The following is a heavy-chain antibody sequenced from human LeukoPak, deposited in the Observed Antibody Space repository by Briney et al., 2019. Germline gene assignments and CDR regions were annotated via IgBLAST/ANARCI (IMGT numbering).Heavy chain of an antibody. D-gene: IGHD3-3*01. J-gene: IGHJ3*02. Sequence: PGGSLRLSCAASGFTFSSYSMNWVRQAPGKGLEWVSYISSSSSTIYYADSVKGRFTISRDNAKNSLYLQMNSLRAEDTAVYYCARDWGGYPAVDAFDIWGQGTMVTVSS. V-gene: IGHV3-48*01. CDR2: ISSSSSTI. CDR3: ARDWGGYPAVDAFDI. CDR1: GFTFSSYS.